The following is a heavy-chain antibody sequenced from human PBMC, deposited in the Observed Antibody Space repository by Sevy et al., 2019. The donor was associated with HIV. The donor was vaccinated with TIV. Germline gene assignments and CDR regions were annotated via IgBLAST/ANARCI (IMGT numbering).Heavy chain of an antibody. CDR3: ARDSRSITIFGVVTIYFDY. V-gene: IGHV1-69*13. D-gene: IGHD3-3*01. CDR2: IIPIFGTA. Sequence: ASVKVSCKASGGTFSSYAISWVRQAPGQGLEWMGGIIPIFGTANYAQKFQGRVTITADEFTSTAYMELSSLRSEDTAVYYCARDSRSITIFGVVTIYFDYWGQGTLVTVSS. J-gene: IGHJ4*02. CDR1: GGTFSSYA.